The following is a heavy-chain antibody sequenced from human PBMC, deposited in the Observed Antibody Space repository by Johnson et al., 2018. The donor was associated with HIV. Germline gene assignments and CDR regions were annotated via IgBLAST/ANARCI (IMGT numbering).Heavy chain of an antibody. CDR1: GFTFSSYA. Sequence: EVHLVESGGGLVQPGGSLRLSCAASGFTFSSYAMSWVRQAPGKGLEWVSVIYSGGSTYYADSVKGRFAISRDNAKNSLFLQMNSLRAEDTAVYYCAREGYSYGYDAFDIWGQGTMVTVSS. J-gene: IGHJ3*02. D-gene: IGHD5-18*01. CDR3: AREGYSYGYDAFDI. V-gene: IGHV3-66*01. CDR2: IYSGGST.